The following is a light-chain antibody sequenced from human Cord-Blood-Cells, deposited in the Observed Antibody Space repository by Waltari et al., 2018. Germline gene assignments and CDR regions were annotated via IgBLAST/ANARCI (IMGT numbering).Light chain of an antibody. CDR3: SSYTSSSTYV. V-gene: IGLV2-14*01. J-gene: IGLJ1*01. Sequence: QSALTQPASVSGSPGQSITISCTGTSSDVGGYHYVSWYQQHPGKAPTLMIYEGSNRPAGVSNRFSGSKAGTTSSLTISGHQAEDEADYYCSSYTSSSTYVFGTGTKVTVL. CDR2: EGS. CDR1: SSDVGGYHY.